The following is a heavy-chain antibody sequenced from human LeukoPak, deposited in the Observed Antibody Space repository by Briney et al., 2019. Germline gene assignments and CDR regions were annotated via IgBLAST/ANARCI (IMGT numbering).Heavy chain of an antibody. CDR2: ISYDGSNK. J-gene: IGHJ4*02. CDR3: ARDRSSSSVPFDY. Sequence: GGSLRLSCAASGFTFSSYAMHWVRQAPGKGLEWVAVISYDGSNKYYADSVKGRFTISRDNSKNTLYLQMNSLRAEDTAVYYCARDRSSSSVPFDYWGQGTLVTVSS. CDR1: GFTFSSYA. D-gene: IGHD6-6*01. V-gene: IGHV3-30-3*01.